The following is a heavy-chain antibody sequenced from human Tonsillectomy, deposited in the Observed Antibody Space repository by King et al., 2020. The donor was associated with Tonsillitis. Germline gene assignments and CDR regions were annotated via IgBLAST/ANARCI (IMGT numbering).Heavy chain of an antibody. CDR2: INPNSGGT. CDR3: ARSTYDTSGYYLTDRYYFDY. V-gene: IGHV1-2*02. D-gene: IGHD3-22*01. J-gene: IGHJ4*02. Sequence: QLVQSGAEVKKPGASVKVSCKASRYTFTGYYMHWVRQAPGQGLEWMGWINPNSGGTNYAQKFQGRVTMTRDTSISTAYMEVSRLRSDDTAVYYCARSTYDTSGYYLTDRYYFDYWGQGTLVTVSS. CDR1: RYTFTGYY.